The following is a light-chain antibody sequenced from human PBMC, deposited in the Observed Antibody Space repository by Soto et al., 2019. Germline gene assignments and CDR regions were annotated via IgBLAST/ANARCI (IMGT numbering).Light chain of an antibody. CDR1: SSNIGANP. Sequence: QPVLTQPLSASGTPGQRVTISCSGSSSNIGANPINWYQQLPGTAPKLLIYNNDQRPSGVPDRFSASKSGTSASLAISGLQSEDEADYYCEAWDDSLYGAVLGGGTKLTVL. V-gene: IGLV1-44*01. CDR2: NND. CDR3: EAWDDSLYGAV. J-gene: IGLJ2*01.